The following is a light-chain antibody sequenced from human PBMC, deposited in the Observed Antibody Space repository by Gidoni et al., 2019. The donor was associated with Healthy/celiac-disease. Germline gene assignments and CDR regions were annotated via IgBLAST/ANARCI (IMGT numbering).Light chain of an antibody. V-gene: IGLV3-21*03. CDR3: QVWDSSSGLGV. CDR1: NIGSKS. J-gene: IGLJ3*02. CDR2: DDR. Sequence: SHVRNQPPSVPVAPGKTARITCGGNNIGSKSVHWYQQKPGQAPVLVVYDDRDRPSGIPERFSGSNSGNTATLTISRVEAGDEADYYWQVWDSSSGLGVFGGGTKLTVL.